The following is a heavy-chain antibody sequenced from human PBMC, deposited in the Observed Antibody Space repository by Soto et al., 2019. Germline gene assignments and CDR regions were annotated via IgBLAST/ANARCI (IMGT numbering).Heavy chain of an antibody. CDR3: ARAVREEKYQLLPEDYFDY. CDR2: IYSGGST. CDR1: GFTVSSNY. V-gene: IGHV3-53*01. J-gene: IGHJ4*02. D-gene: IGHD2-2*01. Sequence: GGSLRLSCAASGFTVSSNYMSWVRQAPGKGLEWASVIYSGGSTYYADSVKGRFTISRDNSKNTLYLQMNSLRAEDTAVYYCARAVREEKYQLLPEDYFDYWGQGTLVTVSS.